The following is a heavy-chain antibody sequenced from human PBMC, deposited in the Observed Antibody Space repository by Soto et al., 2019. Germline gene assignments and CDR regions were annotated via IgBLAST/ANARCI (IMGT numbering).Heavy chain of an antibody. V-gene: IGHV1-8*01. J-gene: IGHJ5*02. Sequence: GASVKVSCKASGYTFTSYDINWVRQATGQGLEWMGWMNPNSGNTGYAQKFQGRVTMTRNTSISTAYMELSSLRSEDTAVYYCARSRPRMAARPLSSWFDPWGQGTLVTVSS. CDR3: ARSRPRMAARPLSSWFDP. CDR2: MNPNSGNT. D-gene: IGHD6-6*01. CDR1: GYTFTSYD.